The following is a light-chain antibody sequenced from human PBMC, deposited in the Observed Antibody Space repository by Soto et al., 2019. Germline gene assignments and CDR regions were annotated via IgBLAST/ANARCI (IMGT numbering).Light chain of an antibody. CDR2: WGS. CDR3: QQYYTTPRT. Sequence: DVVLTQSPDSLAVSLGERATINCKSSRSVLYNSNNQDSLAWYQQKPGQPPRLLIYWGSTRGSGVPDRFTGSGSGTEFTLTISSLQAEDVAVYYCQQYYTTPRTFGQVTKVEIK. V-gene: IGKV4-1*01. CDR1: RSVLYNSNNQDS. J-gene: IGKJ1*01.